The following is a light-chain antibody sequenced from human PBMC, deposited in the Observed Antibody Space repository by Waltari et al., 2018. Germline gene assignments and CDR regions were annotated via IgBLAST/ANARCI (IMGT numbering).Light chain of an antibody. Sequence: DIQMTQSPSSLSASVGDRVTITCRASQSISSYLNWYQQKPGKAPKLLIYAASSLQSGVPSRCVSSRSCTDFTLTISSLQPEDFATYYCQQSYSTPGTFGQGTKVEIK. CDR1: QSISSY. V-gene: IGKV1-39*01. CDR3: QQSYSTPGT. CDR2: AAS. J-gene: IGKJ1*01.